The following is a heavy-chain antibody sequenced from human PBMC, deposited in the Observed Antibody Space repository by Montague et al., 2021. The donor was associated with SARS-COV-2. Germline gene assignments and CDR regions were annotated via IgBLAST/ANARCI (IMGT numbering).Heavy chain of an antibody. J-gene: IGHJ6*02. D-gene: IGHD3-22*01. CDR2: ISYDGSNK. V-gene: IGHV3-30-3*01. CDR1: GFTFSSYA. CDR3: ARDTYDSSGYSDGMDV. Sequence: RLSLSASGFTFSSYAMHWVRQAPGKGLEWVAVISYDGSNKYYADSVKGRFTISRDNSKNTLYLQMNSLRAEDTAVYYCARDTYDSSGYSDGMDVWGQGTTVTVSS.